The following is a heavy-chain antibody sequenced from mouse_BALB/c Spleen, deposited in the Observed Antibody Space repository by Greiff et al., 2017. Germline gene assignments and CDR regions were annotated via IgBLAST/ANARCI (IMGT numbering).Heavy chain of an antibody. V-gene: IGHV7-1*02. D-gene: IGHD1-1*01. CDR3: ARDAGATVLATRYWYFDV. J-gene: IGHJ1*01. CDR2: SRNKANDYTT. CDR1: GFTFSDFY. Sequence: EVQLVESGGGLVQPGGSLRLSCATSGFTFSDFYMEWVRQPPGKRLEWIAASRNKANDYTTEYSASVKGRFIVSRDTYQSFLYLQMNALRAEDTAIYNCARDAGATVLATRYWYFDVWGAGTTVTVSS.